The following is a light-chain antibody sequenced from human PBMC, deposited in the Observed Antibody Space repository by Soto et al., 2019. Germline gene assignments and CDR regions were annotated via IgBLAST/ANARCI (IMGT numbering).Light chain of an antibody. V-gene: IGKV1-39*01. Sequence: DVRMTQSPSSLSASVGDTITITCRASQTINTYLNWFQQKPGESPRLLIYGASTLHDGVPSRFSGSGSGTDFTLTISGLQPEDFATYLCQQTYSDISFGGGTRV. CDR2: GAS. CDR3: QQTYSDIS. J-gene: IGKJ4*01. CDR1: QTINTY.